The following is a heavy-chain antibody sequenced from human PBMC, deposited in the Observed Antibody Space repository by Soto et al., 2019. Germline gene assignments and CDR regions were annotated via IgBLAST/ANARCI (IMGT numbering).Heavy chain of an antibody. V-gene: IGHV1-3*04. CDR2: INTGNGNT. J-gene: IGHJ4*02. CDR3: ARLQRYVGGLPGGLDY. Sequence: GASVKVSCKSSGYSFSNYSLHWVRQAPGQSLEWVGWINTGNGNTKYSAKFHDRVTISRDTSANTAYMELHNLRSEDTAVYFCARLQRYVGGLPGGLDYWGQGTLVTVSS. CDR1: GYSFSNYS. D-gene: IGHD3-16*01.